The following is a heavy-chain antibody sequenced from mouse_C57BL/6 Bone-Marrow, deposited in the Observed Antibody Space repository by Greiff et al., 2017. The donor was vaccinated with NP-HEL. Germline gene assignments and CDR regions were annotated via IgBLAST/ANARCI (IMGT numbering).Heavy chain of an antibody. D-gene: IGHD1-1*01. V-gene: IGHV14-4*01. CDR1: GFNIKDDY. J-gene: IGHJ3*01. Sequence: VQLKQSWAELVRPGASVKLSCTASGFNIKDDYMHWVKQSPEQGLEWIGWIDPDNDDTEYASKFQGKATITADTSSNTAYLQLSSLTSEDTAVYYCTLYYYGSFWFAYWGQGTLVTVSA. CDR2: IDPDNDDT. CDR3: TLYYYGSFWFAY.